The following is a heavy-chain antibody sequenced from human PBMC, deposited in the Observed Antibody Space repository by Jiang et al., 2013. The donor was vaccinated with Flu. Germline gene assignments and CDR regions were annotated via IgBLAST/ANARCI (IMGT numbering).Heavy chain of an antibody. J-gene: IGHJ6*02. D-gene: IGHD6-19*01. CDR3: ARGTRDSSGWYFNYYGMDV. V-gene: IGHV1-18*03. CDR1: GYTFTSYG. Sequence: GAEVKKPGASVKVSCKASGYTFTSYGISWVRQAPGQGLEWMGWISTYNADTNYAQNLQGRVTMTTDTSTSTAYMELRSLRSDDMAIYYCARGTRDSSGWYFNYYGMDVWGQGTTVTVSS. CDR2: ISTYNADT.